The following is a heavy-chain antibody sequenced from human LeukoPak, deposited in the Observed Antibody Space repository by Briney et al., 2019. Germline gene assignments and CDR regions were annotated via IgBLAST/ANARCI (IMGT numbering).Heavy chain of an antibody. J-gene: IGHJ5*02. CDR3: ARQAIAVAGSWFDP. CDR1: SGSFSGYY. D-gene: IGHD6-19*01. CDR2: INHSGST. Sequence: SETLSLTCAVYSGSFSGYYWSWIRQPPGKGLEWIGEINHSGSTNYNPSLKSRVTISVDTSKNQFSLKLSSVTAADTAVYYCARQAIAVAGSWFDPWGQGTLVTVSS. V-gene: IGHV4-34*01.